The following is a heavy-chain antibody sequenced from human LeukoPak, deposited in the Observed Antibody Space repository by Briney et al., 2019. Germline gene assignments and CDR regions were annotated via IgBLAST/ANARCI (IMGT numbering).Heavy chain of an antibody. V-gene: IGHV3-7*01. CDR1: GFTFSSHW. J-gene: IGHJ6*03. Sequence: GGSLRLSCAASGFTFSSHWMSWVRQAPGKGLEWVANIQQDGSDKNYVDSVKGRFTISRDNAKKSLSLQMNSLRAEDTAVYYCTREDSSWNPMRYNYYMDVWGKGTTVTVSS. D-gene: IGHD6-13*01. CDR2: IQQDGSDK. CDR3: TREDSSWNPMRYNYYMDV.